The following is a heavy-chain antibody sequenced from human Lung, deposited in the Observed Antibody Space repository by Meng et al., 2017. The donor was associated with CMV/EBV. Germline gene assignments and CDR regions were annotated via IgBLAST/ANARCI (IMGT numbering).Heavy chain of an antibody. CDR3: ARERDSSSWFDGY. V-gene: IGHV1-69*10. J-gene: IGHJ4*02. Sequence: SVKVSXKASGSSFGNYGISWVRQAPGQGLEWMGVIIPIIGITKYAQRFQGRVTITADTSTSTAYMELSSLRSEDTAMYYCARERDSSSWFDGYWGPGTPVNVAS. CDR1: GSSFGNYG. D-gene: IGHD6-13*01. CDR2: IIPIIGIT.